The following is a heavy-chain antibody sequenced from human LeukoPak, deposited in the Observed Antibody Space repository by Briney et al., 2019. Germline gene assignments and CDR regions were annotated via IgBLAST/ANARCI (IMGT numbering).Heavy chain of an antibody. CDR3: AKDSFSTS. CDR2: INNNGVST. D-gene: IGHD2-2*01. Sequence: GGSLRLSCAASGFTFSSDSMTWVCQAPGKGLEWVSTINNNGVSTFYADPVKGRFTISRDNSKNTLYLHMNSLSAEDTAVYYCAKDSFSTSWGQGVLVTVSS. CDR1: GFTFSSDS. J-gene: IGHJ4*02. V-gene: IGHV3-23*01.